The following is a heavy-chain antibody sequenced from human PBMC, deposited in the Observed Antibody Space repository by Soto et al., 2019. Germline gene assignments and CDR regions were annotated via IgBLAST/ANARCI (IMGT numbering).Heavy chain of an antibody. CDR1: GGSISSYY. D-gene: IGHD3-22*01. V-gene: IGHV4-59*01. CDR2: IYYSGST. J-gene: IGHJ4*02. CDR3: ARARPLYSYDSRGYYVYYLAY. Sequence: SETLSLTCTVSGGSISSYYWSWIRQPPGKGLEWIGYIYYSGSTNYNPSLKSRVTISVDTSKNQFSLKLSSVTAADTAVYYCARARPLYSYDSRGYYVYYLAYGGKGTWVPVSS.